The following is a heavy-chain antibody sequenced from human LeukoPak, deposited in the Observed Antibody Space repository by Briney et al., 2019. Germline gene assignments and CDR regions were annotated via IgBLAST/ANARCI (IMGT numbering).Heavy chain of an antibody. J-gene: IGHJ3*02. V-gene: IGHV3-23*01. CDR3: AKVETYYYDSSGYAFDI. D-gene: IGHD3-22*01. CDR2: ISGSGGST. Sequence: GGSLRLSCAASGFTFSSYAMSWVRQAPGKGLEWVSAISGSGGSTYYADSVKGRFTISRDNSKNTLYLQMNSLIAEDTAVYYCAKVETYYYDSSGYAFDIWGQGTMVTVSS. CDR1: GFTFSSYA.